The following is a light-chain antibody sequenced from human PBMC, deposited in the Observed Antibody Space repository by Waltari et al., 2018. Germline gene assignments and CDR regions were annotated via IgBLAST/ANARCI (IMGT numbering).Light chain of an antibody. Sequence: QSALTPPRSVSGSPGQSVTTSCPGTSCDVGANNYVSWYQQHPGKAPKLMIYDVSKRPSGVPDRFSGSKSGNTASLTISGLQAEDEADYYCCSYAGSYIFYVFGTGTKVTVL. CDR2: DVS. J-gene: IGLJ1*01. CDR3: CSYAGSYIFYV. CDR1: SCDVGANNY. V-gene: IGLV2-11*01.